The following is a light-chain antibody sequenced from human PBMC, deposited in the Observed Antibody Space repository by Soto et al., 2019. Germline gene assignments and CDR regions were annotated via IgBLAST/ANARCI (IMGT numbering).Light chain of an antibody. CDR3: QQYYTTLCT. CDR1: QSVLYSSNNKNY. J-gene: IGKJ1*01. CDR2: WAS. Sequence: DIVMTQSPDSLAVSLGERATINCKSSQSVLYSSNNKNYLAWYQQKPGQPPKLLFYWASTRESGVPDRFSGSGSGTEFTLTISSLQAEDVAVYYCQQYYTTLCTFGQGTKVEIK. V-gene: IGKV4-1*01.